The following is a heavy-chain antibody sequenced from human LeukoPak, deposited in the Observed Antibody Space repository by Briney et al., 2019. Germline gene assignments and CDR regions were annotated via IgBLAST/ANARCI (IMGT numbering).Heavy chain of an antibody. V-gene: IGHV3-21*01. Sequence: GGSLRLSCAASGFTFNSYAMSWVRQAPGKGLEWVSSISSSSSYIYYADSVKGRFTISRDNAKNSLYLQMNSLRAEDTAVYYCARESSVGDSSGWIDYWGQGTLVTVSS. J-gene: IGHJ4*02. D-gene: IGHD6-19*01. CDR1: GFTFNSYA. CDR2: ISSSSSYI. CDR3: ARESSVGDSSGWIDY.